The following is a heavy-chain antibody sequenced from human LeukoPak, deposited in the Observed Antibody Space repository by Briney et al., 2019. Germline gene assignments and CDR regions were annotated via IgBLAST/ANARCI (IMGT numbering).Heavy chain of an antibody. J-gene: IGHJ4*02. CDR3: ARDGSRGSSSSGVRYGY. Sequence: GASVKVSCKASGYTFTGYYMHWVRQAPGQGLEWTGRINPNSGGTNYAQKFQGRVTMTRDTSISTAYMELSRLRSDDAAAYYCARDGSRGSSSSGVRYGYWGQGTLVTVSS. CDR2: INPNSGGT. CDR1: GYTFTGYY. D-gene: IGHD6-6*01. V-gene: IGHV1-2*06.